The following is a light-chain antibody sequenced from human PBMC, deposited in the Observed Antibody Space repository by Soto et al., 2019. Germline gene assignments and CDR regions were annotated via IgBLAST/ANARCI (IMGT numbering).Light chain of an antibody. Sequence: QSVLTQPPSVSGAPGQRVTISCTGSSSNIGAGYDVHWYQQLPGTAPKLLIYGNSNRPSGVPDRFSGSKSGTSASLAITGLQAEDEADYYCQSYDSRLSVAYVFGTGTKLTVL. CDR2: GNS. V-gene: IGLV1-40*01. J-gene: IGLJ1*01. CDR3: QSYDSRLSVAYV. CDR1: SSNIGAGYD.